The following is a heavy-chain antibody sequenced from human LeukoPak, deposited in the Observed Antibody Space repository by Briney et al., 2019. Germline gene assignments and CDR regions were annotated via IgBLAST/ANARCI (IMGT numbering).Heavy chain of an antibody. J-gene: IGHJ6*03. CDR1: GFTFNGYY. CDR2: INPHSGGP. CDR3: ARGVAGVYFYYYMDV. V-gene: IGHV1-2*02. Sequence: ASVKVSCKTSGFTFNGYYIHWVRQAPGQGLEWMGWINPHSGGPTYAQKFQGTVTMTRDTSISTAYMELSSLRSDDTAVYYCARGVAGVYFYYYMDVWGKGTTVTVSS. D-gene: IGHD1-14*01.